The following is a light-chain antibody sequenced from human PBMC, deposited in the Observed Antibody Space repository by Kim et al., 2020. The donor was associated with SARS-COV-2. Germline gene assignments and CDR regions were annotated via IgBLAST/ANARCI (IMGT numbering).Light chain of an antibody. Sequence: QSVLTQPPSVSGAPGQRVTFSCTGSSSNLGAGYDVNWYQQLPGTVPKLLIYANSNRPSGVPGRFSGSKSGSSASLAITGLQAEDETDYYCQSYDSSLSGYVFGTGTKVTVL. J-gene: IGLJ1*01. V-gene: IGLV1-40*01. CDR2: ANS. CDR1: SSNLGAGYD. CDR3: QSYDSSLSGYV.